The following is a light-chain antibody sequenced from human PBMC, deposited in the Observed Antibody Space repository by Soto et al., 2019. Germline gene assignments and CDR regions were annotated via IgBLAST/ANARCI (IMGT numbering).Light chain of an antibody. Sequence: EVVMTQSPATLSVSPGERATLSCRASQSVSSNLAWYQQKFGQAPRLLIYGASTRATGIPARFSGSGSGTEFTLTISSLQSEDVAVYYCQQYINWTFGQGTKMEIK. CDR2: GAS. CDR3: QQYINWT. J-gene: IGKJ1*01. CDR1: QSVSSN. V-gene: IGKV3-15*01.